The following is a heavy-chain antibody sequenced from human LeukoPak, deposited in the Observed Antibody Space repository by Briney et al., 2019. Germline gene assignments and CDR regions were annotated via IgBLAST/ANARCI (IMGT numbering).Heavy chain of an antibody. J-gene: IGHJ4*02. CDR3: AKDKFRSSLGPFDY. D-gene: IGHD6-13*01. CDR2: ISGSGGST. CDR1: GITFSSYA. Sequence: GSLRLSCAASGITFSSYAMSWGRQPPGKGLEWGSAISGSGGSTYYADSVKGRFTISRDNSKNTLYLQMNSLRAEDTAVYYCAKDKFRSSLGPFDYWGQGTLVTVSS. V-gene: IGHV3-23*01.